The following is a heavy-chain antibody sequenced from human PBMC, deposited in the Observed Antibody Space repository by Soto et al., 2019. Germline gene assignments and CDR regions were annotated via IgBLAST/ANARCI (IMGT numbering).Heavy chain of an antibody. Sequence: QVQLQESGPGLVKPSETLSLTCTVSGGSISSYYWSWIQQPPGKGLEWIGYIYYSGSTNYNPSLKSRVTISVDTSKNQFSLKLSSVTAADTALYYCARRYGYSFDYWGQGTLVTVSS. CDR2: IYYSGST. V-gene: IGHV4-59*08. J-gene: IGHJ4*02. CDR1: GGSISSYY. CDR3: ARRYGYSFDY. D-gene: IGHD1-1*01.